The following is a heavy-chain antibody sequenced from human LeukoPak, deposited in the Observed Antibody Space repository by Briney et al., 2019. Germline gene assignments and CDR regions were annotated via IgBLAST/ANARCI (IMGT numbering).Heavy chain of an antibody. V-gene: IGHV5-51*01. CDR3: ARLYGRSWYD. J-gene: IGHJ4*02. D-gene: IGHD6-13*01. CDR2: IYPGDSDT. Sequence: GESLKISCKGFGYTFNLYWIGWVRQMPGKGLEWMGIIYPGDSDTRYSPSFQGQVTISADKSISTAYLQWSSLKASDTAMYYCARLYGRSWYDWGRGILVTVSS. CDR1: GYTFNLYW.